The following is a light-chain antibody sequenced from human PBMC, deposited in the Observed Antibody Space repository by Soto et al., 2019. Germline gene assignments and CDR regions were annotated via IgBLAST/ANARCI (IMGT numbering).Light chain of an antibody. V-gene: IGLV1-40*01. CDR1: SSNIGAGYD. CDR3: QSYDSSLISYV. J-gene: IGLJ1*01. CDR2: GNS. Sequence: QPVLTQPPSVSGAPGQRVTISCTGSSSNIGAGYDVHWYQQLPGTAPKLLIYGNSNRPSGVPDRFSGSKSGTSASLAITGLQAEDEADYYCQSYDSSLISYVFGTGTNLTVL.